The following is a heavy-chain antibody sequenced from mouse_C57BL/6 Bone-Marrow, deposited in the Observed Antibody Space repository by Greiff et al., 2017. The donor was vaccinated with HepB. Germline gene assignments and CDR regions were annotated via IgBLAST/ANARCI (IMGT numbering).Heavy chain of an antibody. CDR1: GYTFTSYW. D-gene: IGHD3-2*02. CDR3: AREGDSSTH. CDR2: IDPSDSYT. J-gene: IGHJ2*01. V-gene: IGHV1-69*01. Sequence: QVQLQQPGAELVMPGASVKLSCKASGYTFTSYWMHWVKQRPGQGLEWIGEIDPSDSYTNYNQKFKGKSTLTVDKSSSTAYMQLSSLTSEDSAVYYCAREGDSSTHWGQGTTLTVSS.